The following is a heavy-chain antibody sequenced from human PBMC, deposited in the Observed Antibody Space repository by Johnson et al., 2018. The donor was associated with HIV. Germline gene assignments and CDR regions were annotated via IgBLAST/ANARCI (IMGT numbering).Heavy chain of an antibody. Sequence: VQLVESGGGVVRPGGSLRLSCVASGFTFDDYAMSWVRQAPGKGLEWVSRINWNGGSTGYADSVKGRFTISRDNAKNSLYVQMNSRRAEDTAVYYCAKARGYSYGGYAFDIWGQGTMVTVSS. CDR1: GFTFDDYA. J-gene: IGHJ3*02. CDR2: INWNGGST. V-gene: IGHV3-20*04. CDR3: AKARGYSYGGYAFDI. D-gene: IGHD5-18*01.